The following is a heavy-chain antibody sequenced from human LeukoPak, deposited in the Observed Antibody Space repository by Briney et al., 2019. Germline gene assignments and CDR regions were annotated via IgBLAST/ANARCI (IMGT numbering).Heavy chain of an antibody. Sequence: SETLSLTCAVYGGSFSGYYWSWIRQPPGKGLEWIGEINHSGSTNYNPSLKSRVTISVDTSKNQFSLKLSSVTAADTAVYYCARGGYDFWSGYYGTYYFDYWGQGTLVTVSS. J-gene: IGHJ4*02. V-gene: IGHV4-34*01. CDR3: ARGGYDFWSGYYGTYYFDY. CDR1: GGSFSGYY. D-gene: IGHD3-3*01. CDR2: INHSGST.